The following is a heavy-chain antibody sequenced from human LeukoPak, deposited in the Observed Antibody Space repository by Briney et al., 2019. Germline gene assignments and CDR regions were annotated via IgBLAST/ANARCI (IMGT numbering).Heavy chain of an antibody. CDR3: AKDLSISETYDAYIDY. J-gene: IGHJ4*02. Sequence: GGSQRLSCAASGFTFSRHGMSWVRQAPGKGLEWVSTVSGNGEDTYYAGSVKGRFTISRDNSKNTVYLHMRSLRAEDTAVYYCAKDLSISETYDAYIDYWGQGTMVTVSS. CDR2: VSGNGEDT. D-gene: IGHD1-26*01. V-gene: IGHV3-23*01. CDR1: GFTFSRHG.